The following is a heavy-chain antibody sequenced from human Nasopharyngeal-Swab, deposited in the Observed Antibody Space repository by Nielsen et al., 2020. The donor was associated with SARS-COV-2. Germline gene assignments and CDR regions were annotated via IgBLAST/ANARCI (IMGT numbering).Heavy chain of an antibody. CDR2: IYHSGST. CDR3: ARRSGYSYGYALDN. V-gene: IGHV4-38-2*01. Sequence: WIRQPPGKGLEWIASIYHSGSTYYNPSLRSRVTILVDTSKNQFSLKLYSVIAADTAIYYCARRSGYSYGYALDNWGPGTLVTVSS. D-gene: IGHD5-18*01. J-gene: IGHJ4*02.